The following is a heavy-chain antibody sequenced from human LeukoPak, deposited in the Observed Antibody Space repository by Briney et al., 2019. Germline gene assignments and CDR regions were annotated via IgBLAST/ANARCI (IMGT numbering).Heavy chain of an antibody. CDR2: ISSSSSYI. Sequence: PGGSLRLSCAASGFTFSSYSMNWVRQAPGKGLEWVSSISSSSSYIYYADSVKGRFTISRDNAKNSLYLQMNSLRAEDTAVYYCARGASQWLDVLGALDWFDPWGQGTLVTVSS. V-gene: IGHV3-21*01. D-gene: IGHD6-19*01. CDR3: ARGASQWLDVLGALDWFDP. J-gene: IGHJ5*02. CDR1: GFTFSSYS.